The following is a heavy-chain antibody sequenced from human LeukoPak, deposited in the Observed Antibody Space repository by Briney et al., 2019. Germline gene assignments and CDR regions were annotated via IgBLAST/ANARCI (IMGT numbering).Heavy chain of an antibody. CDR1: GFTFSSYA. V-gene: IGHV3-30-3*01. CDR3: AREWELPLVFDY. Sequence: GRSLRLSCAAPGFTFSSYAMHWVRQAPGKGLEWVAVISYDGSNKYYADSVKGRFTISRDNSKNTLYLQMNSLRAEDTAVYYCAREWELPLVFDYWGQGTLVTVSS. J-gene: IGHJ4*02. CDR2: ISYDGSNK. D-gene: IGHD1-26*01.